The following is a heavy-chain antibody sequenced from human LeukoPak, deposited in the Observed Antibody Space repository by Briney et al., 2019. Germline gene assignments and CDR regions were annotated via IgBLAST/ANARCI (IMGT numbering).Heavy chain of an antibody. CDR1: GFTFRNYG. Sequence: PGGSLRLSCEVSGFTFRNYGMNWVRQAPGKGLEWVAVISYDGINEYYVDSVKGRFTISRDNSKNSLYLQMESLTIEDTAVYYCATGRVDYGDYRVVKHWGQGTLVTVSS. CDR2: ISYDGINE. D-gene: IGHD4-17*01. V-gene: IGHV3-30*03. J-gene: IGHJ1*01. CDR3: ATGRVDYGDYRVVKH.